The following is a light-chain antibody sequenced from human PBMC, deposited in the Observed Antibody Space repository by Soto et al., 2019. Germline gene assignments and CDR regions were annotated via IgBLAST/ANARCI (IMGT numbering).Light chain of an antibody. CDR3: QQYNDLPS. J-gene: IGKJ1*01. V-gene: IGKV1-5*01. CDR1: ENANGH. CDR2: DAS. Sequence: IQMTQSPNTLSASVGDRVSITCRASENANGHLAWYQQKPGKAPKLIIYDASILESGVPSRFSGSGYGTKFTLTITGLLPEDFVSYYCQQYNDLPSFGQGTKV.